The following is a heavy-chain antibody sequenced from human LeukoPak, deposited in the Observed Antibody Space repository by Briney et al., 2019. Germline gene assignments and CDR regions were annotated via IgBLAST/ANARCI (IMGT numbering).Heavy chain of an antibody. CDR3: ARVIPNSYYYDSSGYYCDY. CDR2: IYYSGST. V-gene: IGHV4-31*02. Sequence: SWVRQHPGKGLEWIGYIYYSGSTSYNPSLKSRVAMSVDTSRNQFSLKLSSVTAADTAVYYCARVIPNSYYYDSSGYYCDYWGQGTLVTVSS. D-gene: IGHD3-22*01. J-gene: IGHJ4*02.